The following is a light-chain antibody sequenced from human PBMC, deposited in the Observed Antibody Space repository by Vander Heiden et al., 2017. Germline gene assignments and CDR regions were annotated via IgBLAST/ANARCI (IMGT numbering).Light chain of an antibody. CDR1: QSVSNS. CDR3: QQRSNWPPNT. CDR2: DAS. Sequence: EIVLTQSPATLSLSPGERATLSCRASQSVSNSIAWYKQKPGQAPRLLMYDASNMDTGIPARFSRNWYGPDFTLTISSREPEDFTVYYCQQRSNWPPNTFGGGTKMQIK. J-gene: IGKJ4*01. V-gene: IGKV3-11*01.